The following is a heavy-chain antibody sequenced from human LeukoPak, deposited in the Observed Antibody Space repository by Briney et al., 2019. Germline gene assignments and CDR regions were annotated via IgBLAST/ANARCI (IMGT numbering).Heavy chain of an antibody. CDR3: ARELAAGPSDH. V-gene: IGHV3-72*01. CDR2: SRNKANSYVA. D-gene: IGHD6-13*01. Sequence: GGSLRLSCAASGFTFSDHYMDWFRQAPGKGLQWVGRSRNKANSYVAEYAAPVKGRFTISRDDSKNSVFLQMDSLKTEDTAVYHCARELAAGPSDHWGQGTLVTVSS. CDR1: GFTFSDHY. J-gene: IGHJ4*02.